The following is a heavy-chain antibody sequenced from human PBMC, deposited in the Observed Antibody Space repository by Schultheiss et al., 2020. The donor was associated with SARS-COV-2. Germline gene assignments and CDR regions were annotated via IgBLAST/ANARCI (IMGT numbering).Heavy chain of an antibody. CDR1: GYTFTSHG. V-gene: IGHV1-69*10. J-gene: IGHJ3*02. CDR2: IIPILGIA. CDR3: ARDTWDIVVVVAAPNAFDI. Sequence: KISCKTSGYTFTSHGISWVRQAPGQGLEWMGGIIPILGIANYAQKFQGRVTITADKSTSTAYMELRSLRSDDTAVYYCARDTWDIVVVVAAPNAFDIWGQGTMVTVSS. D-gene: IGHD2-15*01.